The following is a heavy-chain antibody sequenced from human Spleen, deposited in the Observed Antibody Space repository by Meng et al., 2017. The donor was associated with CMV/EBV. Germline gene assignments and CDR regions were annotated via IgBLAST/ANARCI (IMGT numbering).Heavy chain of an antibody. CDR1: GYNFINYW. D-gene: IGHD2-2*02. CDR2: IYPGDSNI. Sequence: GESLKISCKASGYNFINYWIGWVRQMPGKGLEWMGIIYPGDSNIKYSPSFEGQVTISADKSINTAYLQWSSLKASDSAMYYCAREGGYCSSTSCYTFQPSWFDPWGQGTLVTVSS. J-gene: IGHJ5*02. V-gene: IGHV5-51*01. CDR3: AREGGYCSSTSCYTFQPSWFDP.